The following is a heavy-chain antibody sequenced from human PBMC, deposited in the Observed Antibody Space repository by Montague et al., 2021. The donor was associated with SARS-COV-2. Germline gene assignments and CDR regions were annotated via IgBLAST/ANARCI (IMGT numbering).Heavy chain of an antibody. CDR3: ARDDIVLQGVTKGMDV. CDR2: MYYSGST. D-gene: IGHD3-10*01. V-gene: IGHV4-39*07. J-gene: IGHJ6*02. Sequence: SETLSLTCTVSGYSISSSNYYCSWLRYPPGKGLDWIGNMYYSGSTYYNPSLKSRVTISIDTSKNQFSLKLSSVTAADTAVYYCARDDIVLQGVTKGMDVWGQGTTVTVSS. CDR1: GYSISSSNYY.